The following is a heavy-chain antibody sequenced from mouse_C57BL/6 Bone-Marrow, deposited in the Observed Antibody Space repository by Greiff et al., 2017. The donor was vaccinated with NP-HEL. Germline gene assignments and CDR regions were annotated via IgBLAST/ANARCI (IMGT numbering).Heavy chain of an antibody. CDR2: FYPGSGSI. CDR1: GYTFTECT. J-gene: IGHJ4*01. Sequence: QVQLKESGAELVKPGASVKLSCKASGYTFTECTIHWVKQRSGQGLEWIGWFYPGSGSIKYNEKFKDKATLTADKSSSTVYMELSRLTSEDSAVYFCARHEGGRRAMDYWGQGTSVTVSS. V-gene: IGHV1-62-2*01. CDR3: ARHEGGRRAMDY.